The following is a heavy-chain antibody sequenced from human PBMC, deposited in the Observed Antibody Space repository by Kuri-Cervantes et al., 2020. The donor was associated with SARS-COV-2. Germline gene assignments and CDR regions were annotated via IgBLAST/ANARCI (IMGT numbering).Heavy chain of an antibody. CDR3: AKDDSSGWRLDAFDI. V-gene: IGHV3-30*18. CDR2: ISYDGSNK. D-gene: IGHD6-19*01. Sequence: GESLKISCAASGFTFSSYSMHWVHQAPGKGLEWVAVISYDGSNKYYADSVKGRFTISRDNSKNTLYLQMNSLRAEDTAVYYCAKDDSSGWRLDAFDIWGQGTMVTVSS. CDR1: GFTFSSYS. J-gene: IGHJ3*02.